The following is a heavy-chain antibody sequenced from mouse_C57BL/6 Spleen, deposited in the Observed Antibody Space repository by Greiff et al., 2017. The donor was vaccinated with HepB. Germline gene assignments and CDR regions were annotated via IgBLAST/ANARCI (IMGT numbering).Heavy chain of an antibody. Sequence: QVQLQQPGAELVMPGASVKLSCKASGYTFTSYWMHWVKQRPGQGLEWIGEIDPSDSYTNYNQKFKGKSTLTVDKSSSTAYMPLSSLTSEDSAVYYGARSERAWFAYWGQGTLVTVSA. CDR2: IDPSDSYT. J-gene: IGHJ3*01. CDR1: GYTFTSYW. V-gene: IGHV1-69*01. CDR3: ARSERAWFAY.